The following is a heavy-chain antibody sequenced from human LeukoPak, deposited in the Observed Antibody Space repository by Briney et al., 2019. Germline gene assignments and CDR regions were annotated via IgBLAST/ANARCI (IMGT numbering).Heavy chain of an antibody. J-gene: IGHJ4*02. CDR2: IGPNSGAT. CDR3: AKGGGAVGFDY. Sequence: GASVKVSCKASGYTFTDYYMHWVRQAPGQGLEWMGWIGPNSGATNYAQKFQDRVTMTRDTSISTAYMELSTLRSDDTAVYYCAKGGGAVGFDYWGQGTLVTVSS. CDR1: GYTFTDYY. D-gene: IGHD1-26*01. V-gene: IGHV1-2*02.